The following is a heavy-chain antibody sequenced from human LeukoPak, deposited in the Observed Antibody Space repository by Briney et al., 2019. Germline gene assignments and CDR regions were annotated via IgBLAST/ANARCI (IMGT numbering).Heavy chain of an antibody. CDR1: GFTVSSNY. D-gene: IGHD6-19*01. CDR3: ARDGSSSGWYQDDAFDI. J-gene: IGHJ3*02. V-gene: IGHV3-53*01. CDR2: IYSGGST. Sequence: GGSLRLSCAASGFTVSSNYMSWVRQAPGKGLEWVSVIYSGGSTYYADSVKGRFTISRDNSKNTLYLQMNSLRAEDTAVYYCARDGSSSGWYQDDAFDIWGQGTMATVSS.